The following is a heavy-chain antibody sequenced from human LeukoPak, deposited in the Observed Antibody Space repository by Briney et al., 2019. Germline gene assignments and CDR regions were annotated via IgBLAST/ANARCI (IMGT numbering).Heavy chain of an antibody. CDR2: ISYSGST. Sequence: SETLSLTCTVSGGSISSSSYYWGWIRQPPGKGLEWIGYISYSGSTTYNPSLKSRVTILVDTSKNQFSLRLSSVTAADTAVFYCARVRYNWNDVGAFDIWGQGTMVTVSS. V-gene: IGHV4-61*05. D-gene: IGHD1-20*01. CDR3: ARVRYNWNDVGAFDI. CDR1: GGSISSSSYY. J-gene: IGHJ3*02.